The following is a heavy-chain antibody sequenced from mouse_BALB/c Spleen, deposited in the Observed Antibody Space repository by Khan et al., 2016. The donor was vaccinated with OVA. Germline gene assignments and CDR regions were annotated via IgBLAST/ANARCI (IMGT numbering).Heavy chain of an antibody. CDR1: GFTFSRYT. V-gene: IGHV5-6-4*01. J-gene: IGHJ4*01. D-gene: IGHD2-1*01. Sequence: EVQGVESGGGLVKPGGSLKLSCAASGFTFSRYTMSWVRQTPEKRLEWVATISSGGTYTYYVDSVEGRFTLSRDNAKNTLYLEMTSLKSEDTASYYCTSGDGYYGNPYAIDFWGQGTSVTVSS. CDR2: ISSGGTYT. CDR3: TSGDGYYGNPYAIDF.